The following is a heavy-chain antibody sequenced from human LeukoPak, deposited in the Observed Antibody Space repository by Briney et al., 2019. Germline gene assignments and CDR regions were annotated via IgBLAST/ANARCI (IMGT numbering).Heavy chain of an antibody. Sequence: GRSLRLSCAASAFTFSSYSMNWVRQAPGKGLEWVSYISSTSTIYYADSVKGRFTISRDNAKNSLYLEMNSRRAEDTAVYYCARDSIVGVIIKDFFWGQGTLVTVSS. V-gene: IGHV3-48*01. CDR3: ARDSIVGVIIKDFF. D-gene: IGHD1-26*01. CDR1: AFTFSSYS. J-gene: IGHJ4*02. CDR2: ISSTSTI.